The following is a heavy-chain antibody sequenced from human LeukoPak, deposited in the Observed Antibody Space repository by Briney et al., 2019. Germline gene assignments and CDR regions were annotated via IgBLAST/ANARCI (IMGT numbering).Heavy chain of an antibody. J-gene: IGHJ3*02. V-gene: IGHV3-48*03. CDR3: AREASGYSYGLDAFDI. CDR2: ISSRGTYM. CDR1: GFTFSGHA. Sequence: GGSLRLSCAASGFTFSGHAMNWVRQAPGKGLEWVSHISSRGTYMYYAGSVKGRFTISRDNAKNSLYLQMNSLRGEDTAVYYCAREASGYSYGLDAFDIWGQGTTVTVSS. D-gene: IGHD5-18*01.